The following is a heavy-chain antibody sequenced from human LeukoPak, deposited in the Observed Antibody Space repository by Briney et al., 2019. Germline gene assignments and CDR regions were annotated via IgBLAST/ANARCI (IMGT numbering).Heavy chain of an antibody. D-gene: IGHD3-3*01. Sequence: GSSVKVSCKASGGTFSSYATSWVRQAPGQGLEWMGGTIPIFGTANYAQKFQGRVTITADESTSTAYMELSSLRSEDTAVYYCARGTFGVVINNWFDPWGQGTLVTASS. CDR3: ARGTFGVVINNWFDP. CDR1: GGTFSSYA. J-gene: IGHJ5*02. V-gene: IGHV1-69*01. CDR2: TIPIFGTA.